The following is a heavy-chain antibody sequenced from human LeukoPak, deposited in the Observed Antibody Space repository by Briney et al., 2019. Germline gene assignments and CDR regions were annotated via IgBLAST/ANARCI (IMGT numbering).Heavy chain of an antibody. CDR2: ISSSSSYI. D-gene: IGHD6-13*01. J-gene: IGHJ4*02. CDR3: ARSMRQQLAATSLTKVDY. Sequence: GGSLRLSCAASGFTFSSYSMNWVRQAPGKGLEWVSSISSSSSYIYYADSVKGRFTISRDNAKNSLYLQMNSLRAEDTAVYYCARSMRQQLAATSLTKVDYWGQGTLVTVSS. V-gene: IGHV3-21*01. CDR1: GFTFSSYS.